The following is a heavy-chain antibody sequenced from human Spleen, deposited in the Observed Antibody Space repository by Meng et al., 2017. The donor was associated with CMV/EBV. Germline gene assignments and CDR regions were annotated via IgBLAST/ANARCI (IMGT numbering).Heavy chain of an antibody. J-gene: IGHJ4*02. CDR3: ARDRGDY. V-gene: IGHV3-30-3*01. CDR1: GFTFSSYA. CDR2: ISYDGSNK. Sequence: VELVESGGGLVKPGGSMRLSCAASGFTFSSYAMHWVRQAPGKGLEWVAVISYDGSNKYYADSVKGRFTISRDNSKNTLYLQMNSLRAEDTAVYYCARDRGDYWGQGTLVTVSS.